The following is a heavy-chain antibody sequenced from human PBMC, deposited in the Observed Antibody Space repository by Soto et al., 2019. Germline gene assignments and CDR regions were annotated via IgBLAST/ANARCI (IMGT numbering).Heavy chain of an antibody. Sequence: GGSLRLSCAASGFTFSNYGMHWVRQAPGKGLEWVSAISGSGGSTYYADSVKGRFTISRDNSKNTLYLQMNSLRAEDTALYYCAKGRSYYYYYGVDVWGQGTTVTVSS. J-gene: IGHJ6*02. V-gene: IGHV3-23*01. CDR2: ISGSGGST. CDR3: AKGRSYYYYYGVDV. CDR1: GFTFSNYG.